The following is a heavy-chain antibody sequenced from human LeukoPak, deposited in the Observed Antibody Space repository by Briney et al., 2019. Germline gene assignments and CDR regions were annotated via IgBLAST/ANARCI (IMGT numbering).Heavy chain of an antibody. Sequence: PSETLSLTCTVSGGSISSYYWSWIRQPPGKGLEWIGYIYYSGSTNYNPSLKSRVTISVDTSKNQFSLKLSSVTAADTAVYYCARSALGKLPSYFDYWGQGTLVTVSS. V-gene: IGHV4-59*08. CDR1: GGSISSYY. J-gene: IGHJ4*02. D-gene: IGHD3-16*02. CDR2: IYYSGST. CDR3: ARSALGKLPSYFDY.